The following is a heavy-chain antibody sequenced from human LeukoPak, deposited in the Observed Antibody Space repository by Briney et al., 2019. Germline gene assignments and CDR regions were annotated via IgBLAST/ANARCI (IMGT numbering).Heavy chain of an antibody. V-gene: IGHV3-13*01. CDR2: IGTAGDT. Sequence: GGSLRLSCAASGFTFSSYDMHWVRQATGKGLEWVSAIGTAGDTYYPGSVKGRFTISRENAKNSLYLQMNSLRAGDTAVYYCAREDYYDSSGYLHAFDIWGQGTMVTVSS. CDR3: AREDYYDSSGYLHAFDI. D-gene: IGHD3-22*01. J-gene: IGHJ3*02. CDR1: GFTFSSYD.